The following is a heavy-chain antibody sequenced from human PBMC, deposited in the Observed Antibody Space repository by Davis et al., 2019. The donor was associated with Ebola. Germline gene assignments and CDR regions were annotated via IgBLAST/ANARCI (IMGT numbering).Heavy chain of an antibody. D-gene: IGHD3-16*02. CDR3: ARGTRGYYDYVWGSYRLAEYGMDV. V-gene: IGHV3-21*01. J-gene: IGHJ6*02. CDR2: ISSSSSYI. Sequence: GESLKISCAASGFTFSSYSMNWVRQAPGKGLEWVSSISSSSSYIYYADSVKGRFTISRDNAKNSLYLQMNSLRAEDTAVYYCARGTRGYYDYVWGSYRLAEYGMDVWGQGTTVTVSS. CDR1: GFTFSSYS.